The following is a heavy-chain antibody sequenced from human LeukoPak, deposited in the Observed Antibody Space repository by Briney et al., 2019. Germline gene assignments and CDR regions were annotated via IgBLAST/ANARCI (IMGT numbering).Heavy chain of an antibody. D-gene: IGHD3-22*01. CDR3: APTPPEDYDDSGYFDN. CDR1: GYTFTAYY. J-gene: IGHJ4*03. V-gene: IGHV1-2*02. CDR2: INPNSGGT. Sequence: ASVTVSCKASGYTFTAYYVHWVRQAPGQGLEWMGWINPNSGGTKYAQKFQGRVTMTRDTSISTAYMELTRLRSDDTAMYYCAPTPPEDYDDSGYFDNWGHGTLGTLSS.